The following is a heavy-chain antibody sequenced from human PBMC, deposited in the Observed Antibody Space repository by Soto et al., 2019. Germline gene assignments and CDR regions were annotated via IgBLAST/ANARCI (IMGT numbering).Heavy chain of an antibody. CDR1: GYTFTSYY. D-gene: IGHD3-3*01. V-gene: IGHV1-46*01. CDR2: INPSGGST. Sequence: GASVKVSCKASGYTFTSYYMHWVRQAPGQGLEWMGIINPSGGSTSYAQKFQGRVTMTRDTSTSTVYVELSSLRSEDTAVYYCARGEVGGTTAPYFDFWSGASYHYYIAFWGKGTTVTVS. J-gene: IGHJ6*03. CDR3: ARGEVGGTTAPYFDFWSGASYHYYIAF.